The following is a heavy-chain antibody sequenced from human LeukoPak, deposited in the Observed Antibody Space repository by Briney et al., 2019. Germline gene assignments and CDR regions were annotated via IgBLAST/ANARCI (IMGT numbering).Heavy chain of an antibody. V-gene: IGHV3-23*01. J-gene: IGHJ4*02. D-gene: IGHD2-2*01. Sequence: GGSLGLSCAASGFTFSTYAMGWVGQAQGKGLDLVSAISGSVGGTYYADSVKGRFTISRDNSKNKLYLQMNSLRAEDTAVYYCAKLEKIGYCSSTSCRYFDYWGQGTLVTVSS. CDR2: ISGSVGGT. CDR1: GFTFSTYA. CDR3: AKLEKIGYCSSTSCRYFDY.